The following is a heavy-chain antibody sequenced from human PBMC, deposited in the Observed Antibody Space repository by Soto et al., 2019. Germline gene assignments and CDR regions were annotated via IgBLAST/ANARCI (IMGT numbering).Heavy chain of an antibody. D-gene: IGHD6-6*01. CDR3: AKGPSRTYSGSSRYFDY. J-gene: IGHJ4*02. V-gene: IGHV3-23*01. CDR2: TSASGGTT. CDR1: GYTFSDYA. Sequence: GGSLRLSCAASGYTFSDYAMTWVCQGPGKGLEWVSSTSASGGTTYYADSVKDRFTISRDNSKTTLYLQMNSLRAEDTAVYYCAKGPSRTYSGSSRYFDYSGQGALVTVSS.